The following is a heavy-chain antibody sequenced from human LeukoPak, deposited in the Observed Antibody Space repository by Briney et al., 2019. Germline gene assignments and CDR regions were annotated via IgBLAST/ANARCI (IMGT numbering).Heavy chain of an antibody. CDR2: IIPILGIA. Sequence: PVKVSCKASGGTFSSYAISWVRQAPGQGLEWMGRIIPILGIANYAQKFQGRVTITADKSTSTAYMELSSLRSEDTAVYYCARAMGYSSGWSGAFDIRGQGTMVTVSS. CDR1: GGTFSSYA. J-gene: IGHJ3*02. V-gene: IGHV1-69*04. D-gene: IGHD6-19*01. CDR3: ARAMGYSSGWSGAFDI.